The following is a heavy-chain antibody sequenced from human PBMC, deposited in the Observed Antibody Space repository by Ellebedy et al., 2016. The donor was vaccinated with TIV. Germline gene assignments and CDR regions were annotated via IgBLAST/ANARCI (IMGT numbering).Heavy chain of an antibody. D-gene: IGHD3-3*01. CDR1: GGSVSSGSYY. Sequence: SETLSLTXTVSGGSVSSGSYYWSWIRQSPGKGLEWIGYIYYSGSTNYNPSLKSRVTISVDTTKNQFSLKLSSVTAADTAVYYCARTPFGVVNFWFDPWGQGTLVTVSS. CDR3: ARTPFGVVNFWFDP. J-gene: IGHJ5*02. V-gene: IGHV4-61*01. CDR2: IYYSGST.